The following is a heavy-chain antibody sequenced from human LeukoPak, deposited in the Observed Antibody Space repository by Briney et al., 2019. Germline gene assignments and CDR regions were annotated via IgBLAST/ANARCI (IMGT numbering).Heavy chain of an antibody. D-gene: IGHD2-15*01. V-gene: IGHV3-53*01. CDR2: IYTGGST. CDR1: GFAVSSNY. Sequence: PGGSLRLSCAASGFAVSSNYMSWVRQAPGKGLEWVSVIYTGGSTYYADSVKGRFTISRDNSKNTVYPQMNSLRAEDTAVYYCARERGTSGCILAFWGQGTLVTVSS. CDR3: ARERGTSGCILAF. J-gene: IGHJ4*02.